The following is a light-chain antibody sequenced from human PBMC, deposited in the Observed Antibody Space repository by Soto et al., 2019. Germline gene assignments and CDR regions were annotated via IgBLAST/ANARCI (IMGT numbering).Light chain of an antibody. V-gene: IGKV3-20*01. Sequence: EIVLTQSPGTLSWSAGDTATLSCRASQSLSSNYLAWYQQRPGQAPKLLIYDISSRATGIPDRFSGSGSGTDFTLTITRLDPEDFAVYYCQQYGGSMTFGQGTRLEIE. CDR1: QSLSSNY. CDR2: DIS. J-gene: IGKJ5*01. CDR3: QQYGGSMT.